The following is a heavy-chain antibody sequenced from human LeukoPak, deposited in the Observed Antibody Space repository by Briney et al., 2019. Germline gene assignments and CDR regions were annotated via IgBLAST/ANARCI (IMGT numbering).Heavy chain of an antibody. CDR2: ISHDGSNQ. CDR3: AKDLIKLGESPTHFRAMDV. J-gene: IGHJ6*02. Sequence: PGGSLRLSCAASRFTFSSDAMHWVRQAPGKGLEWVAAISHDGSNQYYAASVKGRFTISRDNSKNTLYLQMNSLRPEDTAVYFCAKDLIKLGESPTHFRAMDVWGHGTTVTVSS. D-gene: IGHD3-10*01. CDR1: RFTFSSDA. V-gene: IGHV3-30*18.